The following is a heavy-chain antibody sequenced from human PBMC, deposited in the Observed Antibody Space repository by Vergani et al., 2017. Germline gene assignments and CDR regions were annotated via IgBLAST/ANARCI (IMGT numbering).Heavy chain of an antibody. CDR3: AKSNPRNSGYDYLYYYHAMDV. V-gene: IGHV3-23*01. J-gene: IGHJ6*02. D-gene: IGHD5-12*01. Sequence: EVQLLESGGDLVQPGGSLRLSCAASGFTFNHYAMNWVRQAPGKGREWVSGISGSGGSTYYAGSVKCRVTIYRDSSKNTLYLQMNSLSAGDTAVYYCAKSNPRNSGYDYLYYYHAMDVWGQGTTVTVSS. CDR2: ISGSGGST. CDR1: GFTFNHYA.